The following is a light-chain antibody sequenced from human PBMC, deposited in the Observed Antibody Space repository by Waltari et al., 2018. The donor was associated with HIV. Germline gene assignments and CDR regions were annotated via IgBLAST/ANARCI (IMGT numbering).Light chain of an antibody. J-gene: IGLJ2*01. V-gene: IGLV3-19*01. CDR3: NSRDSSGVV. Sequence: SSELTQDPAVSVALGQTVRITCQGDSLGNYFASWYQQKPGKAPVLVIYGKNNRPSGIPERFSVSSSGTTASLIITGAQAEDEADYYCNSRDSSGVVFGGGTKLTVL. CDR2: GKN. CDR1: SLGNYF.